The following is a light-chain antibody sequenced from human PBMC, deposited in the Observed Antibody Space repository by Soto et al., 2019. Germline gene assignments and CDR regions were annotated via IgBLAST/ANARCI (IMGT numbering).Light chain of an antibody. Sequence: SYELIQPPSVSVSPGQTANITCSGDTLGDKYACWYQQKPGQSPVLVICQDTKRPSGIPERFSGSISGDTATLTISGTQTMDEADYYCQAWDRTTVVFGGGTKVTVL. CDR2: QDT. J-gene: IGLJ2*01. CDR3: QAWDRTTVV. V-gene: IGLV3-1*01. CDR1: TLGDKY.